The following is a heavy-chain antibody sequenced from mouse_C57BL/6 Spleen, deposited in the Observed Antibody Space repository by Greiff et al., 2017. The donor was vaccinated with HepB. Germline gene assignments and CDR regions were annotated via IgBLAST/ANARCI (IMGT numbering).Heavy chain of an antibody. J-gene: IGHJ1*03. CDR3: ARKWDVGYFDV. V-gene: IGHV1-76*01. Sequence: VQLQQSGAELVRPGASVKLSCKASGYTFTDYYINWVKQRPGQGLEWIARIYPGSGNTYYNEKFKGKATLTAEKSSSTAYMQLSSLTSEDSAVYFCARKWDVGYFDVWGTGTTVTVSS. CDR1: GYTFTDYY. D-gene: IGHD1-3*01. CDR2: IYPGSGNT.